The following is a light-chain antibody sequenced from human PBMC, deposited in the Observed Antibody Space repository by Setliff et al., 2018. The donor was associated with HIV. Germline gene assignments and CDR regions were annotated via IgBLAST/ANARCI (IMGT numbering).Light chain of an antibody. CDR3: SSYTSIITFV. J-gene: IGLJ1*01. CDR1: SSDVGNYNR. Sequence: QSVLAQPPSVSGSPGQSVTISCTGTSSDVGNYNRVSWYQQPPGAAPKLIIYEVSNRPSGVPDRFSGSKSGNTASLTISWLQAEDEALYFCSSYTSIITFVFGTGTKVTVL. CDR2: EVS. V-gene: IGLV2-18*02.